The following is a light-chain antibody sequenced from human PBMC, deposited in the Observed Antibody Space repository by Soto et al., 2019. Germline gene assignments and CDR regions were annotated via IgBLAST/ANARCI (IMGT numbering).Light chain of an antibody. CDR2: AAS. CDR3: QQLNSYPLT. J-gene: IGKJ4*01. CDR1: QGISSY. V-gene: IGKV1-9*01. Sequence: IQLTQSPSSLSASVGDRVTITCRASQGISSYLAWYQQKPGKAPKLLIYAASTLQSGVPSRFSGSGSGTDFTLTISSLPPEEFATDYCQQLNSYPLTFGGGTKVESK.